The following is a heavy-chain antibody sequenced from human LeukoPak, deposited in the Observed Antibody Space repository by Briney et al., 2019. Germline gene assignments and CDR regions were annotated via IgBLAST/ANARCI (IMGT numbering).Heavy chain of an antibody. CDR2: ISYDGSHK. Sequence: PGGSLRLSCAASGFTFTTHGMHWVRQAPGRGLEWLAVISYDGSHKYYADSVKGRFTISRDNSRNTLYLQMNSLRTEDTAVYYCARASDRMYDEFWEGYFSSFDFWGQGTLVTVSS. CDR1: GFTFTTHG. V-gene: IGHV3-30*03. D-gene: IGHD3-3*01. CDR3: ARASDRMYDEFWEGYFSSFDF. J-gene: IGHJ4*02.